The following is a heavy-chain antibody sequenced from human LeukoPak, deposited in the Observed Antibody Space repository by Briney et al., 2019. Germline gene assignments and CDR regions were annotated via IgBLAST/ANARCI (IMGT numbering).Heavy chain of an antibody. D-gene: IGHD3-16*01. CDR2: IYYSGST. V-gene: IGHV4-39*01. CDR1: GGSISSSSYY. Sequence: PSETLSLTCTVSGGSISSSSYYWGWIRQPPGKGLEWIGSIYYSGSTYYNPSLKSRVTISVDTSKDQFSLKLSSVTAADTAVYYCAGLLGGWFDPWGQGTLVTVSS. CDR3: AGLLGGWFDP. J-gene: IGHJ5*02.